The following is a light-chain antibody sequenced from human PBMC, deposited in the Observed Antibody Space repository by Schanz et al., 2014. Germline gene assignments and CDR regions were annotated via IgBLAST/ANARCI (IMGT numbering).Light chain of an antibody. CDR2: DAT. CDR3: HQTYSTPQT. CDR1: QDITKY. V-gene: IGKV1-33*01. J-gene: IGKJ1*01. Sequence: DIQMTQSPSSLSASVGDRVTIACQASQDITKYVNWYQQKPGKAPRLLIYDATVLETGVPSRFSGSGFGTHFTFTISSLQPEDFATYYCHQTYSTPQTFGQGTQVEIK.